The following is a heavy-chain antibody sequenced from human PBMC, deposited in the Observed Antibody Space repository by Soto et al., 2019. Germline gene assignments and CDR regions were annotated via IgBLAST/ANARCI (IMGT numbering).Heavy chain of an antibody. CDR2: INPNRGGT. D-gene: IGHD3-22*01. CDR1: GYTFPGYY. V-gene: IGHV1-2*04. CDR3: ARDGYYDGSGYEHGMDV. Sequence: QVQLVQSGAEVKKPGASVKVSCKASGYTFPGYYMHWVRQAPGQGRVWMGWINPNRGGTNYAQKFQGWVTMTRDTSINTAYMELSRLRSDDTAGNYSARDGYYDGSGYEHGMDVWGQGATVTVSS. J-gene: IGHJ6*02.